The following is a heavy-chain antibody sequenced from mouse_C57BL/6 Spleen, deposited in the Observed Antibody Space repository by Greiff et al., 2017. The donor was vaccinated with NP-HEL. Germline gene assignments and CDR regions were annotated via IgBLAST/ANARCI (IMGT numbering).Heavy chain of an antibody. J-gene: IGHJ4*01. V-gene: IGHV1-69*01. CDR3: ARAYYSNYYAMDY. Sequence: QVQLQQPGAELVMPGASVKLSCKASGYTFTSYWMHWVKQRPGQGLEWIGEIDPSDSYTNYNQKFKGKSTLTVDKSSSTAYMQLSSLTSEDSAVYYCARAYYSNYYAMDYWGQGTSVTGSS. D-gene: IGHD2-5*01. CDR1: GYTFTSYW. CDR2: IDPSDSYT.